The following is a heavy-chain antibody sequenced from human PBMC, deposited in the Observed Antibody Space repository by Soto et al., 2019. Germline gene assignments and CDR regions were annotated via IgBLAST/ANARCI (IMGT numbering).Heavy chain of an antibody. CDR1: GFTFSSYG. CDR2: ISYDGSNK. V-gene: IGHV3-30*18. Sequence: GGSLRLSCAASGFTFSSYGMHWVRQAPGKGLEWVAVISYDGSNKYYADSVKGRSTISRDNSKNTLYLQMNSLRAEDTAVYYCAKDLFVLAYSDSSGYLPAYSAQGTLVTVSA. CDR3: AKDLFVLAYSDSSGYLPAY. J-gene: IGHJ4*02. D-gene: IGHD3-22*01.